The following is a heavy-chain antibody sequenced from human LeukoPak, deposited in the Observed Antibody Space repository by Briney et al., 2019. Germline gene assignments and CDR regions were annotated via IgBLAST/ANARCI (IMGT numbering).Heavy chain of an antibody. Sequence: ASVKVSCKASGYTFTGYYMHRVRQAPGQGLEWMGWINPNSGGTNYAQKFQGWVTMTRDTSISTAYMELSRLRSDDTAVYYCARGGYYYDSSGYYSFDYWGQGTLVTVSS. V-gene: IGHV1-2*04. CDR3: ARGGYYYDSSGYYSFDY. D-gene: IGHD3-22*01. CDR1: GYTFTGYY. CDR2: INPNSGGT. J-gene: IGHJ4*02.